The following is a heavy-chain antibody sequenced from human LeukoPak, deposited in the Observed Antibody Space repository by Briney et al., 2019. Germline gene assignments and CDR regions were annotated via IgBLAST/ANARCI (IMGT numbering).Heavy chain of an antibody. CDR2: ISSSSSTI. CDR3: AKAMVRGVLDY. D-gene: IGHD3-10*01. J-gene: IGHJ4*02. V-gene: IGHV3-48*04. CDR1: GFTFSSYS. Sequence: PGGSLRLSCAASGFTFSSYSMNWVRQAPGKGLEWVSYISSSSSTIYYADSVKGRFTISRDNAKNSLYLQMNSLRAEDTALYYCAKAMVRGVLDYWGQGTLVTVSS.